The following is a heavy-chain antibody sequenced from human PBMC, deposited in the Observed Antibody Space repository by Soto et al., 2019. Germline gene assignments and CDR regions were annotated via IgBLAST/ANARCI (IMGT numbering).Heavy chain of an antibody. CDR3: ARAGGSYYYYYGMDV. Sequence: PGGSLRLSCAASGFTFSSYGMHWVRQAPGKGLEWVAVIWYDGSNKYYADSVKGRFTISRDNSKNTLYLQMNSLRAEDTAVYYCARAGGSYYYYYGMDVWGQGTTVTVSS. D-gene: IGHD3-16*01. V-gene: IGHV3-33*01. CDR2: IWYDGSNK. CDR1: GFTFSSYG. J-gene: IGHJ6*02.